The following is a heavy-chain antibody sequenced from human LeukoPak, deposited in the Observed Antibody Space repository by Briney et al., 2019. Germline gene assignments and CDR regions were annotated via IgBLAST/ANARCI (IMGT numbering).Heavy chain of an antibody. CDR3: ARDVRGYYDFWSGYYTRYYYYYMDV. J-gene: IGHJ6*03. Sequence: GGSLRLSCAASGFTFSSYWMSWVRQAPGKGLEWVANIKQDGSEKYYVDSVKGRFTISRDNAKNSLYLQMNSLRAEDTAVYYCARDVRGYYDFWSGYYTRYYYYYMDVWGKGTTVTVSS. V-gene: IGHV3-7*01. CDR2: IKQDGSEK. D-gene: IGHD3-3*01. CDR1: GFTFSSYW.